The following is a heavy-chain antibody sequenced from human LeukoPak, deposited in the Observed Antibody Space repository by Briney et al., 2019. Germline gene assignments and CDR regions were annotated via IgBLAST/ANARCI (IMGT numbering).Heavy chain of an antibody. CDR3: ARESSGWYFYYFDY. V-gene: IGHV3-7*01. CDR2: INQDGSEK. D-gene: IGHD6-19*01. J-gene: IGHJ4*02. CDR1: GFTFSSYW. Sequence: GGSLRLSCEASGFTFSSYWMSWVRQAPGKGLYWVANINQDGSEKYYVDSVKGRFTISRDNAKNSLYLQMNSLRAEDTAVYYCARESSGWYFYYFDYWGQGTLVTVSS.